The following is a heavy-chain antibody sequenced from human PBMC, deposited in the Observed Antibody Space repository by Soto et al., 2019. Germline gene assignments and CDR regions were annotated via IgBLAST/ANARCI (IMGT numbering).Heavy chain of an antibody. D-gene: IGHD5-12*01. CDR3: ARVGYSGYDRRYYFDY. V-gene: IGHV1-2*02. J-gene: IGHJ4*02. Sequence: QVQLVQSGAEVKKPGASVKVSCKASGYTFTGYYMHWVRQAPGQGLEWMGWINPNSGGTNYAQKFQGRVTITADESTSTAYMELSSLRSEDTAVYYCARVGYSGYDRRYYFDYWGQGTLVTVSS. CDR2: INPNSGGT. CDR1: GYTFTGYY.